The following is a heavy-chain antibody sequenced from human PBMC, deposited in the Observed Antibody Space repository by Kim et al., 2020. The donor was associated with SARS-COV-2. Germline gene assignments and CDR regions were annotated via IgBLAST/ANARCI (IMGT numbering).Heavy chain of an antibody. J-gene: IGHJ3*02. V-gene: IGHV1-46*01. CDR1: GYTFTSYY. CDR2: INPSGGST. D-gene: IGHD3-22*01. Sequence: ASVKVSCKASGYTFTSYYMHWVRQAPGQGLEWMGIINPSGGSTSYAQKFQGRVTMTRDTSTSTVYMELSSLRSEDTAVYYCARIADYHDSSGYTDAFDIWGQGTMVTVSS. CDR3: ARIADYHDSSGYTDAFDI.